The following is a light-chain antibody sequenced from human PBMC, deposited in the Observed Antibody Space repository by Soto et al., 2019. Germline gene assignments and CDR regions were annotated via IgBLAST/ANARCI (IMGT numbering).Light chain of an antibody. CDR2: DAS. V-gene: IGKV1-33*01. Sequence: DIQMTQSPSSLSASVGDRVTITCQARHDIKDFLNWFQEKPGKAPKLLIYDASNLQTGVPSRFSGSGSGTHFTFTISSLQPEDIATYYCQRYDSLPPTVSQGTRLDIK. J-gene: IGKJ5*01. CDR3: QRYDSLPPT. CDR1: HDIKDF.